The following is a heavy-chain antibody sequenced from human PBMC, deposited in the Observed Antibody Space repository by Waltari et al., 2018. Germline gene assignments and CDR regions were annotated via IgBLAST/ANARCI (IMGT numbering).Heavy chain of an antibody. D-gene: IGHD5-12*01. J-gene: IGHJ6*03. Sequence: QVQLVQSGAEVKKPGSSVKVSCKASGGTFSSYAISWVRQAPGQGLEWMGRIIPIFGTANYEQKFQGRVTITADKSTSTAYMELSSLRSEDTAVYYCAKEMATNPGYYYYYMDVWGKGTTVTISS. CDR3: AKEMATNPGYYYYYMDV. V-gene: IGHV1-69*13. CDR1: GGTFSSYA. CDR2: IIPIFGTA.